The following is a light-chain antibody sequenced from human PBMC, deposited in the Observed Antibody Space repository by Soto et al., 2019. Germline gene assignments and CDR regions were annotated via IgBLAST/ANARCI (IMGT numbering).Light chain of an antibody. CDR3: VLYIVSGIWV. V-gene: IGLV8-61*01. J-gene: IGLJ3*02. CDR2: XTX. Sequence: QAVVTQEPSFSVSPGRTVTLTCGLSSGSVSTSYYPSWYQQTPGQAPRTLIXXTXXRXXXXXXXFSGSILGNKAALTITGXXXXXXXXYYCVLYIVSGIWVFGGGTKLTVL. CDR1: SGSVSTSYY.